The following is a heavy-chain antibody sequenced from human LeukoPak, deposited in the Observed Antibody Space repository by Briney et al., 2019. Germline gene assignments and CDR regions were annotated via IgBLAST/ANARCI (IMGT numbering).Heavy chain of an antibody. D-gene: IGHD5-18*01. Sequence: ASVKVYCKASGYTFTVYYMHWVRQAPGQGLEWMGWINPNSGGTNYAQKFQGRVTMTRDTSISTAYMELSRLRSDDTAVYYCARDILGGYSYGDEYFQHWGQGTLVTVSS. CDR3: ARDILGGYSYGDEYFQH. CDR2: INPNSGGT. CDR1: GYTFTVYY. J-gene: IGHJ1*01. V-gene: IGHV1-2*02.